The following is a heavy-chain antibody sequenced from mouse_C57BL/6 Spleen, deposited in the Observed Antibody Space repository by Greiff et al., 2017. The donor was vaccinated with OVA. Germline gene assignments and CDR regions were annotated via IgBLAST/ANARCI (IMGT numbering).Heavy chain of an antibody. Sequence: QVHLKQPGAELVKPGASVKLSCKASGYTFTSYWMHWVKQRPGQGLEWIGMIHPNSGSTNYNEKFKSKATLTVDKSSSTAYMQLSSLTSVDSAVYYCARGYDTWYFDVWGTGTTVTVSS. CDR1: GYTFTSYW. D-gene: IGHD2-3*01. J-gene: IGHJ1*03. CDR2: IHPNSGST. CDR3: ARGYDTWYFDV. V-gene: IGHV1-64*01.